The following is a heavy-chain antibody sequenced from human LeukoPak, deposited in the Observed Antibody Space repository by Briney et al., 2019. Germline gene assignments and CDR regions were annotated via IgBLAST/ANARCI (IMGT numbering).Heavy chain of an antibody. CDR3: ARSGLQFDYYYYGMDV. J-gene: IGHJ6*02. Sequence: SVKVSCKASEGTFSSYAISWVRQAPGQGLEWMGGIIPIFGTANYAQKFQGRVTITADESTSTAYMELSSLRSEDTAVYYCARSGLQFDYYYYGMDVWGQGTTVTVSS. D-gene: IGHD5-24*01. CDR1: EGTFSSYA. CDR2: IIPIFGTA. V-gene: IGHV1-69*13.